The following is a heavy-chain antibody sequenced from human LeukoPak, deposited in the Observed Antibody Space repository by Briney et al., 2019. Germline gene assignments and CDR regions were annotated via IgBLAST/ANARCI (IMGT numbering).Heavy chain of an antibody. D-gene: IGHD2-15*01. V-gene: IGHV3-66*01. CDR2: IYSGGST. J-gene: IGHJ4*02. CDR1: GFTVSSNY. CDR3: ARVCSGRYFDY. Sequence: GGSLRLSCAASGFTVSSNYMSWVRQAPGKGLEWVSVIYSGGSTYYADSVKGRFTISRDNSKNTLYLQMYSLRAEDTAVYYCARVCSGRYFDYWGQGTLVTVSS.